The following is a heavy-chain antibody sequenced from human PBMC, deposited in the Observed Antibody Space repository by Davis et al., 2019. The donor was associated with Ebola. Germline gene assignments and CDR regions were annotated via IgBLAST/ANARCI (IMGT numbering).Heavy chain of an antibody. J-gene: IGHJ5*02. V-gene: IGHV4-39*01. D-gene: IGHD3-9*01. CDR3: ARHYYDILTGYFSP. Sequence: SETLSLTCTVSGGSISSSSYYWGWIRQPPGKGLEWIGSIYYSGSTYYNPSLKSRVTISVDTSKNQFSLKLSSVTAADTAVYYCARHYYDILTGYFSPWGQGTLVTVSS. CDR2: IYYSGST. CDR1: GGSISSSSYY.